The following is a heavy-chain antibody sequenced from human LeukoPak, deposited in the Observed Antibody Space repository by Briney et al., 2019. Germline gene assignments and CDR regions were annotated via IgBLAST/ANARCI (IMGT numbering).Heavy chain of an antibody. CDR1: GYTFTSYD. Sequence: VSVKVSCKASGYTFTSYDINWVRQATGQGLEWMGWMNPNSGNSGYAQKFQGRVTMTRNTSISTAYMELSSLRSEDTAVYYCARGPYSSSWYAGWFYYYYYMDVWGKGTTVTVSS. V-gene: IGHV1-8*01. D-gene: IGHD6-13*01. CDR2: MNPNSGNS. J-gene: IGHJ6*03. CDR3: ARGPYSSSWYAGWFYYYYYMDV.